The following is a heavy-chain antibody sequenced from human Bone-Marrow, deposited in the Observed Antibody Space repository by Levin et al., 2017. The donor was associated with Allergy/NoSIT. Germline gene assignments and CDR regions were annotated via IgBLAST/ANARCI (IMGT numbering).Heavy chain of an antibody. V-gene: IGHV3-64*01. CDR3: ARVRGGYSYGYFDY. CDR1: GFTFSSYA. J-gene: IGHJ4*02. Sequence: GESLKISCAASGFTFSSYAMHWVRQAPGKGLEYVSAISGNGDSTYYANSVKGRFTISRDNSKNTLYLQMGSLRADDMALYYCARVRGGYSYGYFDYWGQGTLVTVSS. CDR2: ISGNGDST. D-gene: IGHD5-18*01.